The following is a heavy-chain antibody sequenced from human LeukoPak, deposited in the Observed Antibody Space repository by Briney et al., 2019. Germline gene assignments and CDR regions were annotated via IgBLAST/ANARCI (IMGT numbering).Heavy chain of an antibody. CDR2: IRSRLYGGTA. Sequence: GGSLRLSCTGSGFNFGDYAMSWVRQAPGKGLEGVGLIRSRLYGGTAEYGASVKGRFTVSRDDSQGIAYLQMNSLKTDDTAVYYCSRGLTESGAKYYSDHWGQGTLVTVSS. CDR1: GFNFGDYA. V-gene: IGHV3-49*04. CDR3: SRGLTESGAKYYSDH. J-gene: IGHJ4*02. D-gene: IGHD4/OR15-4a*01.